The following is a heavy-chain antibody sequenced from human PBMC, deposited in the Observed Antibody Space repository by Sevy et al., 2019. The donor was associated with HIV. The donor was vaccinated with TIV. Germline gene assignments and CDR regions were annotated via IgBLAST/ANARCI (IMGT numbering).Heavy chain of an antibody. Sequence: ASVKVSCKASGVTFSNYAISWVRQAPGQGLAWMGGIIPMFGTPSYAQKFQGRVTITADESTSTAYMELTSLRSEDTAVYYCARDSLYSTNWAFDYWGQGTLVTVSS. J-gene: IGHJ4*02. D-gene: IGHD6-13*01. CDR2: IIPMFGTP. V-gene: IGHV1-69*13. CDR1: GVTFSNYA. CDR3: ARDSLYSTNWAFDY.